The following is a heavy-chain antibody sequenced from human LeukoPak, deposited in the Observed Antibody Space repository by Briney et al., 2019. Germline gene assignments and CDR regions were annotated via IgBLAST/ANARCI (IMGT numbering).Heavy chain of an antibody. CDR1: GGSISSYY. CDR2: IYYSGST. D-gene: IGHD2-21*01. J-gene: IGHJ4*02. Sequence: SETLSLTCTVSGGSISSYYWSWIRQPPGKGLEWIGYIYYSGSTNYNPSLKSRVTISVDTSKNQFSLKLSSVTAADTAVYYCAREGEGQYLDYWGQGTLVTVSS. CDR3: AREGEGQYLDY. V-gene: IGHV4-59*01.